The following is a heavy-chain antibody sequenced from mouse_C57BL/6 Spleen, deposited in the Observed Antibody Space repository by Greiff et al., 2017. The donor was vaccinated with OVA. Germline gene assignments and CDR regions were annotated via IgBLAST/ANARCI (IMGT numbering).Heavy chain of an antibody. CDR3: ARAPSSYSNFNYFAS. CDR1: GYTFTSYW. D-gene: IGHD2-5*01. Sequence: VKPGASVKMSCKASGYTFTSYWITWVKQRPGQGLEWIGDIYPGSGSTNYNEKFKSKATLTVDTSSSTAYMQLSSLTSDDSAVYYCARAPSSYSNFNYFASWGQGTTLTVSS. CDR2: IYPGSGST. J-gene: IGHJ2*01. V-gene: IGHV1-55*01.